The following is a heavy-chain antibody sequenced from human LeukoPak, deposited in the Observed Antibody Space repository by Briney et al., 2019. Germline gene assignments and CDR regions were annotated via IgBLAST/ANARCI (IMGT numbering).Heavy chain of an antibody. V-gene: IGHV4-30-2*01. CDR3: ARSDYYDRSVYFDY. J-gene: IGHJ4*02. Sequence: PSETLSLTCAVSGGSISSGAYPWSWIRQPPGKGLEWIGYIYHSGSTYYNPSLKSRVTISLDRSKNQFSLKLSSVTAADTAVYYCARSDYYDRSVYFDYWGQGTLVTVSS. D-gene: IGHD3-22*01. CDR2: IYHSGST. CDR1: GGSISSGAYP.